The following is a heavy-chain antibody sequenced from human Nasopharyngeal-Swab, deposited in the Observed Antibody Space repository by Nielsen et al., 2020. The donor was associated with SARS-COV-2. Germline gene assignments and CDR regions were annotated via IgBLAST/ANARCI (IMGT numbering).Heavy chain of an antibody. D-gene: IGHD1-26*01. CDR2: FSSSVIT. CDR3: AREVVGGLVDS. V-gene: IGHV4-4*08. Sequence: SETLSLTCTVSGDSISRYYWGWIRQPPGKGLEWIGDFSSSVITHYNASLKSRVTISLDTSKNQFSLKLSSVTAADTGVYYCAREVVGGLVDSWGQGILVTVSS. J-gene: IGHJ4*02. CDR1: GDSISRYY.